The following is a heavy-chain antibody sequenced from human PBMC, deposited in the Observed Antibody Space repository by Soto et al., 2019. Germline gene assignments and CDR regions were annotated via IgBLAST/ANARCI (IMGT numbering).Heavy chain of an antibody. CDR3: ARERQYSSGLHDAFDI. CDR2: INAGNGNT. V-gene: IGHV1-3*01. CDR1: GYTFTSYA. J-gene: IGHJ3*02. D-gene: IGHD6-19*01. Sequence: ASVKVSCKASGYTFTSYAIHWVRQAPGQRLEWMGWINAGNGNTKYSQKFQGRVTITRDTSASTAYMELSSLRSEDTAVYYCARERQYSSGLHDAFDIWGQGTMVTVSS.